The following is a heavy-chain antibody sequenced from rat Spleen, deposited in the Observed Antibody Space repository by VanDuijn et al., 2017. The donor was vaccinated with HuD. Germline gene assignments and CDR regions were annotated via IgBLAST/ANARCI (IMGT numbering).Heavy chain of an antibody. J-gene: IGHJ2*01. CDR1: GFTFSYDY. CDR3: ASQRTMID. Sequence: EVQLVGSDGGLVQPGRALKLSCAASGFTFSYDYIDWVRLAPTKGLEGVATISSDGRRNYYRDSVKGRFTISRDNAKSTLYLQMNSLRSEDTATYYCASQRTMIDWGQGVMVTVSS. D-gene: IGHD1-12*01. CDR2: ISSDGRRN. V-gene: IGHV5-22*01.